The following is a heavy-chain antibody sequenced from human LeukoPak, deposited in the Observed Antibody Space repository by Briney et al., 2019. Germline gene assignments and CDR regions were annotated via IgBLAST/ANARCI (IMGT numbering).Heavy chain of an antibody. V-gene: IGHV3-33*01. J-gene: IGHJ6*03. CDR2: IWYDGSNK. D-gene: IGHD5-12*01. Sequence: GGSLGLSCAASGFTFSSYGMHWVRQAPGKGLEWVAVIWYDGSNKYYADPVKGRFTISRDNSKNTLYLQMNSLRAEDTAVYYCARERGYGEDVYYMDVWGKGTTVTVSS. CDR1: GFTFSSYG. CDR3: ARERGYGEDVYYMDV.